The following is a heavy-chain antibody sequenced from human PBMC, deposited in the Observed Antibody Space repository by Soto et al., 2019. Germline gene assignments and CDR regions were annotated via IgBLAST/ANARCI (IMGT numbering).Heavy chain of an antibody. CDR1: GGSVSSGSDY. CDR2: IYYSGST. Sequence: SETLCLTCTVSGGSVSSGSDYWSWIRQPPGKGLEWIGYIYYSGSTNYNPSLKSRVTISVDTSKNQFSLKLSSVTAADTAVYYCARVTPAVVNDAFDIWGQGTMVTVSS. V-gene: IGHV4-61*01. CDR3: ARVTPAVVNDAFDI. D-gene: IGHD2-21*01. J-gene: IGHJ3*02.